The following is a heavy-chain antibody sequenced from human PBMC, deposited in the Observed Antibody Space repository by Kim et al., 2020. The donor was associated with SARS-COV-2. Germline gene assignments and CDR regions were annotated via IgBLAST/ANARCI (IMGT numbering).Heavy chain of an antibody. V-gene: IGHV1-46*01. CDR3: AREGGGNSRFGCDY. D-gene: IGHD2-21*02. J-gene: IGHJ4*02. Sequence: AQTSQGRVTVTMDTSTSTVYMELSSLRSEDTAVYYCAREGGGNSRFGCDYWGQGTLVTVSS.